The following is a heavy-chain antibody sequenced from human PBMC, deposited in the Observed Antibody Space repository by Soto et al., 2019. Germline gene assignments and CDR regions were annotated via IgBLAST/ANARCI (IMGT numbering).Heavy chain of an antibody. V-gene: IGHV1-46*02. D-gene: IGHD6-13*01. CDR3: ARGGHSSSWLYFDY. CDR2: IHPSGGGS. CDR1: GYTLNTYY. J-gene: IGHJ4*02. Sequence: GASVKVSCKPSGYTLNTYYLHWVRQAPGQGLEWMGIIHPSGGGSTYAQKFLGRVTMTRDTSTSTVFMELSSLRSADTAVYYCARGGHSSSWLYFDYWGQGTLVTVSS.